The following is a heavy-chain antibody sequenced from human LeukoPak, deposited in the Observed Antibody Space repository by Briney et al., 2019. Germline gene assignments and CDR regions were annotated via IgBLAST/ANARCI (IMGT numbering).Heavy chain of an antibody. Sequence: GGSLRLSCAASGFSFSSYWMHWVRQVPGKGLVWVSRINTDGSITTYADSVKGRFTISRDNSKNTLYLQMNSLRAEGTAVYYCAKALLATVVTGYFDYWGQGTLVTVSS. CDR1: GFSFSSYW. CDR3: AKALLATVVTGYFDY. CDR2: INTDGSIT. J-gene: IGHJ4*02. D-gene: IGHD4-17*01. V-gene: IGHV3-74*01.